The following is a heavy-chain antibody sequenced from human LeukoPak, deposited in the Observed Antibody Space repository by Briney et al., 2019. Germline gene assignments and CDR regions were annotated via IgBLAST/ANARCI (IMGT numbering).Heavy chain of an antibody. CDR2: IWHDGRNK. CDR1: GFSFGGYG. CDR3: ARDRGSNDPIDY. J-gene: IGHJ4*02. Sequence: GGSLRRACAAAGFSFGGYGMHWVRQAPGKGLEGVAVIWHDGRNKYYADSVKGRFTISRDNSKHTLYLQMSSLRAEDTAVYYCARDRGSNDPIDYWGQGTLVTVSS. D-gene: IGHD2-15*01. V-gene: IGHV3-33*08.